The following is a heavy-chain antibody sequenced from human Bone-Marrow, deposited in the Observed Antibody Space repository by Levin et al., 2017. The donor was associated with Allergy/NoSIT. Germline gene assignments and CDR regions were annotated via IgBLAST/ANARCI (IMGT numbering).Heavy chain of an antibody. CDR1: GYTFTSYG. J-gene: IGHJ4*02. D-gene: IGHD3-3*01. CDR2: ISAYNGNT. Sequence: GESLKISCKASGYTFTSYGISWVRQAPGQGLEWMGWISAYNGNTNYAQKLQGRVTMTTDTSTSTAYMELRSLRSDDTAVYYCARDLHNAQVFLSGYYPHFDYWGQGTLVTVSS. V-gene: IGHV1-18*01. CDR3: ARDLHNAQVFLSGYYPHFDY.